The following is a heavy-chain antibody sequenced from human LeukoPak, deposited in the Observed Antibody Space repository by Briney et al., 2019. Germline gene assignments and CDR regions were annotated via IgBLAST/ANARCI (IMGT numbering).Heavy chain of an antibody. V-gene: IGHV1-46*01. CDR2: INPSGGST. J-gene: IGHJ3*02. D-gene: IGHD2-2*02. CDR3: ARVLGYCSSTSCYIGAFDI. Sequence: ASVKVSCKASGYTFTSYYMHWVRQAPGQGLGWMGIINPSGGSTSYAQKFQGRVTMTRDTSTSAVYMELSSLRSEDTAVYYCARVLGYCSSTSCYIGAFDIWGQGTMVTVSS. CDR1: GYTFTSYY.